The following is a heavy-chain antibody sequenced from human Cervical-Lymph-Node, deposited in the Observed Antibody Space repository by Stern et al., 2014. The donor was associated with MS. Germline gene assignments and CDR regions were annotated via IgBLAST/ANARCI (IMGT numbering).Heavy chain of an antibody. D-gene: IGHD6-25*01. J-gene: IGHJ4*02. CDR3: ARDLGGRQGY. CDR1: GFPFSSYW. V-gene: IGHV3-74*01. Sequence: EVQLVESGGGLVQPGGSLRLSCAASGFPFSSYWMHWVRQAPGKGLVWVSCLSEDGSITNHADSVKGRFTITRDSAKNTLYLQMNSLRAEDTAVYYCARDLGGRQGYWGPGILVTVSS. CDR2: LSEDGSIT.